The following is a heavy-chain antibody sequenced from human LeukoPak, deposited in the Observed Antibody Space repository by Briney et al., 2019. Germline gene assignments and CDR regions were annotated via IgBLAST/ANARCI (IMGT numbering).Heavy chain of an antibody. D-gene: IGHD3-9*01. Sequence: SVKVSCKASGGTFSSYAISWVRQAPGQGLEWMGGIIPNFDTANYAQKFQGRVTITADKSTSTAYKELSSMISEDMAADYCAITYYDILTGYYDYDAFDIWGQGTMVTVSS. CDR3: AITYYDILTGYYDYDAFDI. CDR2: IIPNFDTA. CDR1: GGTFSSYA. V-gene: IGHV1-69*06. J-gene: IGHJ3*02.